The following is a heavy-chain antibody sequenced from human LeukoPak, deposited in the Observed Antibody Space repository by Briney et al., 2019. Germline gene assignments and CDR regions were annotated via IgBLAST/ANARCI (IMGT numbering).Heavy chain of an antibody. Sequence: GGSLRLSCTASGFTFSNYWMHWVRQAPGKGLEWVSYISSSSSTIYYADSVKGRFTISRDNAKNSLYLQMNSLRDEDTAVYYCARDHTLFDFWSDGGYFDYWGQGTLVTVSS. D-gene: IGHD3-3*01. J-gene: IGHJ4*02. V-gene: IGHV3-48*02. CDR1: GFTFSNYW. CDR2: ISSSSSTI. CDR3: ARDHTLFDFWSDGGYFDY.